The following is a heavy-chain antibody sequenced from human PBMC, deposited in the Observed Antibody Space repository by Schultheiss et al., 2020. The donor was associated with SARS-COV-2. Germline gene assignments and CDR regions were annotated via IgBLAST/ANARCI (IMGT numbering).Heavy chain of an antibody. CDR1: GFTVSSNY. J-gene: IGHJ3*02. V-gene: IGHV3-53*05. D-gene: IGHD3-22*01. CDR2: IYSGGST. Sequence: GGSLRLSCAASGFTVSSNYMSWVRQAPGKGLEWVSVIYSGGSTYYADSVKGRFTISRDNSKNTLYLQMNSLRAEDTAVYYCARAYYYDSSGLTPADIWGQGTMVTVSS. CDR3: ARAYYYDSSGLTPADI.